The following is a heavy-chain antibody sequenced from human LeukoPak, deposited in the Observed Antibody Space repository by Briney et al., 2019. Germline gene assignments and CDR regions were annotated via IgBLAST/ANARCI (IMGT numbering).Heavy chain of an antibody. CDR1: GYTFTGYY. CDR3: ARDFAWGSGGAPIDDNWLDP. J-gene: IGHJ5*02. Sequence: ASVKVSCKASGYTFTGYYMHWVRQAPGHGLEWMGWISSGGNTNYAPKFQDRATMTTDTSTSTAYMELRSLRFDDTAVYYCARDFAWGSGGAPIDDNWLDPWGQGTLVTVSS. CDR2: ISSGGNT. D-gene: IGHD7-27*01. V-gene: IGHV1-18*04.